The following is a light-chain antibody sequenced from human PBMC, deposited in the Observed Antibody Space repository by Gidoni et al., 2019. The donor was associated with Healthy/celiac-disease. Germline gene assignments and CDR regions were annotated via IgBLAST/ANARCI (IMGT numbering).Light chain of an antibody. V-gene: IGKV1-8*01. J-gene: IGKJ3*01. Sequence: AIRMTQSPSSFSASTGDRVTITCRASQGISSYLAWYQQKPGKAPKLLIYAASTLQSGVPSRFSGSGSGTDFTLTISCLQSEDFATYYCQQYYSYPFTFGPXIKVDIK. CDR3: QQYYSYPFT. CDR2: AAS. CDR1: QGISSY.